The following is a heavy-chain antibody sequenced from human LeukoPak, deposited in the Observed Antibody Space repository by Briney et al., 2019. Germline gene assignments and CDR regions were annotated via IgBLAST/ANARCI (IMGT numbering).Heavy chain of an antibody. Sequence: GESLRLSCAAPGFTFSTYSINWVRQAPGKGLEWISYISSSSSTIYYADSVKGRFTVSRDNAKNSLYLQMNSLRAEDTAVYYCARSGAYDAHNCWGQGTLVTVSS. V-gene: IGHV3-48*01. J-gene: IGHJ4*02. CDR1: GFTFSTYS. D-gene: IGHD5-12*01. CDR2: ISSSSSTI. CDR3: ARSGAYDAHNC.